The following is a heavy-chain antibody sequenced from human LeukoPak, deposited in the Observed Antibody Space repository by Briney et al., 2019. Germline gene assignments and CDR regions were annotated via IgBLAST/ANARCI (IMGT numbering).Heavy chain of an antibody. Sequence: PGGSLRLSYAASGFNFSSYGMHWVRQAPGKGPEWVALVWYDGTTKHYADSVRGRFTISRDNSKNTLHLQMNGLRAEDTAIYYCAKVPYSGSYHDYFFDSWGQGTLVTVSS. CDR3: AKVPYSGSYHDYFFDS. D-gene: IGHD1-26*01. CDR1: GFNFSSYG. V-gene: IGHV3-33*06. CDR2: VWYDGTTK. J-gene: IGHJ4*02.